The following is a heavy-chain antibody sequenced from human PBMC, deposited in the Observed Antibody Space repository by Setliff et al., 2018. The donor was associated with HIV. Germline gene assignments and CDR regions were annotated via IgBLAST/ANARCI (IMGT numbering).Heavy chain of an antibody. CDR2: IHYSGSS. D-gene: IGHD3-3*01. Sequence: PSETLSLTCSVSGGSISSRTYYWSWIRQPPGKGLEWIGYIHYSGSSNYNPSLKSRVSISLDTSKKQVSLKLNSVTAADTAVYYCARGLSIFGVATPGFYSFMDVWGKGTTVTVSS. CDR3: ARGLSIFGVATPGFYSFMDV. V-gene: IGHV4-61*01. CDR1: GGSISSRTYY. J-gene: IGHJ6*03.